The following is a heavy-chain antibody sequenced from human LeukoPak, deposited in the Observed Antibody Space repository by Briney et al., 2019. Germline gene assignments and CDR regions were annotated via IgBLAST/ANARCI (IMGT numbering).Heavy chain of an antibody. J-gene: IGHJ6*02. CDR2: ISGSGGTT. CDR1: GFTFNNYA. Sequence: GGSLRLSCAASGFTFNNYAMNWVRQAPGKGLEWVSVISGSGGTTYYTDSVKGRFTISRDSSKNTLYLQMNSLRAEDTAVYYCAKVSGGGLYYDGMDVWGQGTTVTVSS. V-gene: IGHV3-23*01. D-gene: IGHD1-14*01. CDR3: AKVSGGGLYYDGMDV.